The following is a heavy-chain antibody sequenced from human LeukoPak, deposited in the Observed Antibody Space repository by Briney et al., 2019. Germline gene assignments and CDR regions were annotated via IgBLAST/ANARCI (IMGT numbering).Heavy chain of an antibody. CDR2: INAGNGDT. D-gene: IGHD2-21*01. J-gene: IGHJ4*02. Sequence: ASVKVSCKASGYTFTKYVVHWERQAPGQRPEWMGWINAGNGDTKYSQNFQDRVTITRDTSANTAYMELSSLTSEDTALYYCARDGCGDTCYPGGYWGQGTLVTVSS. CDR1: GYTFTKYV. CDR3: ARDGCGDTCYPGGY. V-gene: IGHV1-3*01.